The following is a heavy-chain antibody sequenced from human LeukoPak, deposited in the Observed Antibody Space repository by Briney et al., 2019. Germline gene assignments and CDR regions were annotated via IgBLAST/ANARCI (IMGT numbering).Heavy chain of an antibody. J-gene: IGHJ4*02. D-gene: IGHD3-10*01. CDR2: ISNSGGST. CDR3: ARDLGSTMVRGVNDY. V-gene: IGHV3-23*01. Sequence: GGPLRLSCAASGFTFSTYAMSWVRQAPGTGLEWVSSISNSGGSTYYADSVKGRFTISRDNAKNSLYLQMNSLRAEDTAVYYCARDLGSTMVRGVNDYWGQGTLVTVSS. CDR1: GFTFSTYA.